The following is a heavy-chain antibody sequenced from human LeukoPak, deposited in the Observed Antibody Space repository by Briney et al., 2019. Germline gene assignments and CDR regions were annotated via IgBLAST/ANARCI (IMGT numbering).Heavy chain of an antibody. CDR1: GVSFSGYY. Sequence: SETLSLTCAVYGVSFSGYYWSWIRQPPGKGLEWVGEINHSGSTNYNPSLKSRVTISVDTSKNQFSLKLSSVTAADTAVYYCGRGMDIVVVPGYYYYMDVWGKGTTVTVSS. D-gene: IGHD2-2*03. CDR3: GRGMDIVVVPGYYYYMDV. CDR2: INHSGST. J-gene: IGHJ6*03. V-gene: IGHV4-34*01.